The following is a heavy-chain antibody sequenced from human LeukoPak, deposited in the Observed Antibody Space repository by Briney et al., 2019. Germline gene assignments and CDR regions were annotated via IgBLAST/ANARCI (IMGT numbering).Heavy chain of an antibody. CDR1: GFTVSSNY. CDR2: ITGSGAST. J-gene: IGHJ4*02. V-gene: IGHV3-23*01. CDR3: ARPHYDILTGYMYYFDY. Sequence: GGSLRLSCAASGFTVSSNYMSWVRQAPGKGLEWVSHITGSGASTYYADSVKGRFTISRDNSNNSLYLQMNSLRADDTAVYYCARPHYDILTGYMYYFDYWGQGTLVTVSS. D-gene: IGHD3-9*01.